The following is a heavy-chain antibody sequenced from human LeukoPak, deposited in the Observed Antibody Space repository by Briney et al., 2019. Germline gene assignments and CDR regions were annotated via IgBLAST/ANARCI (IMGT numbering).Heavy chain of an antibody. J-gene: IGHJ4*02. CDR1: GFTFSSNW. CDR2: INHSGST. Sequence: PGGSLRLSCAASGFTFSSNWMHWIRQPPGKGLEWIGEINHSGSTNYNPSLKSRVTISVDTSKNQFSLKLSSVTAADTAVYYCARGSIQYYDFWSGYYIGSRFDYWGQGTLVTVSS. V-gene: IGHV4-34*01. D-gene: IGHD3-3*01. CDR3: ARGSIQYYDFWSGYYIGSRFDY.